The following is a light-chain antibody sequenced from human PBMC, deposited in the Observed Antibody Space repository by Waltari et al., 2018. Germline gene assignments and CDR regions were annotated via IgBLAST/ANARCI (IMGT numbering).Light chain of an antibody. CDR2: EVN. J-gene: IGLJ3*02. CDR1: SSDVGGYTS. CDR3: SSYRTTNTWV. Sequence: QSALTQPASVSGSPGQSITSPCPGTSSDVGGYTSSSWYQQRTGKAPKLIIYEVNNRPSGVSNRVSGSKSGHTASLTISGLQPEDEADYYCSSYRTTNTWVFGGGTKLTVL. V-gene: IGLV2-14*01.